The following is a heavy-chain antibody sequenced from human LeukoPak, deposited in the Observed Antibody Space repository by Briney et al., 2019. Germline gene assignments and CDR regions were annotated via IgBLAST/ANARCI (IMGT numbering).Heavy chain of an antibody. CDR2: IYTSGST. Sequence: PSETLSLTCTVSGGSISSGSYYWSWIRQPAGKGLEWIGRIYTSGSTNYNPSLKSRVTISVDTSKNQFSLKLSSVTAADTAVYYCARETSGATTAGEYAFDIWGQGTMVTVSS. V-gene: IGHV4-61*02. J-gene: IGHJ3*02. CDR3: ARETSGATTAGEYAFDI. D-gene: IGHD1-26*01. CDR1: GGSISSGSYY.